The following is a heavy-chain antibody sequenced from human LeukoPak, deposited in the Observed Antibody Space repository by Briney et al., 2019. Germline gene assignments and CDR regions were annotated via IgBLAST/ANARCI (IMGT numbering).Heavy chain of an antibody. V-gene: IGHV3-15*01. J-gene: IGHJ6*03. Sequence: PGGSLRLSCAASGFTFSNAWMSWVRQAPGKGLEWIGRVKSKTDGGTTDYAAPVKGRFALSRDDSKNMLYLQMNRLVTEDTAVYYCTTIVTGTTGDFYYFMDVWGKGTTVTVSS. CDR1: GFTFSNAW. CDR2: VKSKTDGGTT. CDR3: TTIVTGTTGDFYYFMDV. D-gene: IGHD1-7*01.